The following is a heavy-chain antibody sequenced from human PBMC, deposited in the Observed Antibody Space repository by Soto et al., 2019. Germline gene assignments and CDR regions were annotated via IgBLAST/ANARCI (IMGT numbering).Heavy chain of an antibody. V-gene: IGHV3-7*01. CDR3: VKDYYYDSSVMDV. Sequence: GGSLRLSCAASGFTFSTYWMTWVRQAPGKGLEWVANIKQDGSEKYYADSVKGRFTISRDNSKNTLYLQMSSLRAEDTAVYYCVKDYYYDSSVMDVWGQGTTVTVSS. CDR2: IKQDGSEK. CDR1: GFTFSTYW. J-gene: IGHJ6*02. D-gene: IGHD3-22*01.